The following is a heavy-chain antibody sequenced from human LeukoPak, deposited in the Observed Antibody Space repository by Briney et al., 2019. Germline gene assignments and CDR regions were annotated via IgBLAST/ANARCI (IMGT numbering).Heavy chain of an antibody. CDR2: IYHSGST. Sequence: PSETLSLTCAVSGYSISSGYYWGWIRQPPGKGLEWIGSIYHSGSTYYNPSLKSRVTISVDTSKNQFSLKLSSVTAADTAVYYCARDRIDSWITRSFYYYYRMDVWGKGTTVTVSS. J-gene: IGHJ6*04. V-gene: IGHV4-38-2*02. CDR3: ARDRIDSWITRSFYYYYRMDV. D-gene: IGHD1-26*01. CDR1: GYSISSGYY.